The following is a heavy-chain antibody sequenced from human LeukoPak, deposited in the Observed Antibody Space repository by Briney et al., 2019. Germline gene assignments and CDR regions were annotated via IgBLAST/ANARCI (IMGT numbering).Heavy chain of an antibody. CDR1: GGPFSGYY. V-gene: IGHV4-4*07. J-gene: IGHJ5*02. CDR3: AREYYYDFWSGHVNWFDP. CDR2: IFTSGIT. Sequence: SETLSLTCTVSGGPFSGYYWSWIRQPARKTLEWIGRIFTSGITTYNPSLRSRVTMSVDTSKSQFSLNPGSVTAADTAVYYCAREYYYDFWSGHVNWFDPWGQGTLVTVSS. D-gene: IGHD3-3*01.